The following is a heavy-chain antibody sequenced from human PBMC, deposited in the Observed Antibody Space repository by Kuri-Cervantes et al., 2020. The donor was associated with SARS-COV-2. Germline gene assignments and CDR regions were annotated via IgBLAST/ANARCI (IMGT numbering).Heavy chain of an antibody. V-gene: IGHV3-64*02. Sequence: GESLKISCAASGFTFSSYAMHWVRQAPGKGLEYVSAISSNGGSTYYADSVKGRFTISRDNSKNTLYLQMGSLRAEDMAVYYCARGVGIFGVVYYYYMDVWGKGTTVTVSS. CDR1: GFTFSSYA. D-gene: IGHD3-3*01. CDR2: ISSNGGST. J-gene: IGHJ6*03. CDR3: ARGVGIFGVVYYYYMDV.